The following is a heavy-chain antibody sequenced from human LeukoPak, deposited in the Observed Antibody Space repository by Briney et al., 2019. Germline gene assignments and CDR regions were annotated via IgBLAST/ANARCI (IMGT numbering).Heavy chain of an antibody. V-gene: IGHV1-2*02. CDR1: VYTFTGYY. CDR3: AIPRYCSSTSCSLFDY. D-gene: IGHD2-2*01. J-gene: IGHJ4*02. CDR2: INPNSGGT. Sequence: ASVNVSCKASVYTFTGYYMHWVRQAPGQGLEWIGWINPNSGGTKYAQKFQGRVTMTRDTSISTAYMELSRLRSDATAVYYCAIPRYCSSTSCSLFDYWGQGTLVTVSS.